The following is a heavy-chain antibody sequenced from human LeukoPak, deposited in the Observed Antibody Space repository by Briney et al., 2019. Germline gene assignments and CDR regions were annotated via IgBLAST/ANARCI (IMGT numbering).Heavy chain of an antibody. Sequence: ASVKVSCKASGYTFTSYDINWVRQAPGQGLEWMGWISAYNGNTNYAQKLQGRVTMTTDTSTSTAYMELRSLRSDDTAVYYCARASYSYGPHYYYYYMDVWGKGTTVTVSS. D-gene: IGHD5-18*01. CDR2: ISAYNGNT. J-gene: IGHJ6*03. CDR1: GYTFTSYD. CDR3: ARASYSYGPHYYYYYMDV. V-gene: IGHV1-18*01.